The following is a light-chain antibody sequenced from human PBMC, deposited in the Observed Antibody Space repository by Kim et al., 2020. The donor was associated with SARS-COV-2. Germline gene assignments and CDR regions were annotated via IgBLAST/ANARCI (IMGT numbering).Light chain of an antibody. CDR1: KLGDKY. Sequence: VSPGQTASITCSGDKLGDKYACWYQQKPGQSPVLVIYQDSKRPSGIPERFSGSNSGNTATLTISGTKAMDEADYYCQAWDSSTYVVFGGGTKLTVL. V-gene: IGLV3-1*01. CDR3: QAWDSSTYVV. CDR2: QDS. J-gene: IGLJ2*01.